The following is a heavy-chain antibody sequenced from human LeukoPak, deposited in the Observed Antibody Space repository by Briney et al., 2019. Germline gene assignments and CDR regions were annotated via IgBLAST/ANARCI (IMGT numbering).Heavy chain of an antibody. CDR1: GFTFSSYA. CDR2: ISDSGGST. Sequence: GESLRLSCAASGFTFSSYAMSWVRQAPGKGLEWVSTISDSGGSTYYADSVKGRFTISRDNFKNTLYLEMNSLRAEDTAVYYCARDIVVVPAAGFDPWGQGTLVTVSS. J-gene: IGHJ5*02. D-gene: IGHD2-2*01. CDR3: ARDIVVVPAAGFDP. V-gene: IGHV3-23*01.